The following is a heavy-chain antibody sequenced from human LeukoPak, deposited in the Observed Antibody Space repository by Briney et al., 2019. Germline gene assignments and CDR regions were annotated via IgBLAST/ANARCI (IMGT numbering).Heavy chain of an antibody. CDR3: TTDYGGNSGLGY. Sequence: GGSLRLSCAASGFTFSNAWMSWVRQAPGRGLEWVGRIKSKTDGGTTDYAAPVKGRFTISRDDSKNTLYLQMNSLKTEDTDVYYCTTDYGGNSGLGYWGQGTLVTVSS. J-gene: IGHJ4*02. V-gene: IGHV3-15*01. CDR2: IKSKTDGGTT. CDR1: GFTFSNAW. D-gene: IGHD4-23*01.